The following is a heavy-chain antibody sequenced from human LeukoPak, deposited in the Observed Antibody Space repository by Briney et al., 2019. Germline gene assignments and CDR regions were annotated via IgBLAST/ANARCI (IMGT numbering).Heavy chain of an antibody. Sequence: SVKVSCKASGGTFSSYAISWVRQAPGQGLEWMGGIIPIFGTANYAQKFQGRDTITADESTSTAYMELSSLRSEDTAVYYCARFHYYGSFGTDYWGQGTLVTVSS. CDR1: GGTFSSYA. CDR2: IIPIFGTA. CDR3: ARFHYYGSFGTDY. J-gene: IGHJ4*02. V-gene: IGHV1-69*13. D-gene: IGHD3-10*01.